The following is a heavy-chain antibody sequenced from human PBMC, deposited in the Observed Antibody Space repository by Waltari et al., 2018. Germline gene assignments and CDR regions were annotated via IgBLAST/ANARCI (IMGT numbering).Heavy chain of an antibody. CDR1: GFTFSNYW. CDR2: INEDGSGK. CDR3: ARDKGGKDY. J-gene: IGHJ4*02. D-gene: IGHD1-26*01. V-gene: IGHV3-7*01. Sequence: EVQLVESGGGLVQPGGSLRLSCAVSGFTFSNYWLSWVRQAPGKGMEWVANINEDGSGKYYADSVKGRFTISRDNAKNSLYLQMNSLRVDDTAVYYCARDKGGKDYWGQGTLVTVSS.